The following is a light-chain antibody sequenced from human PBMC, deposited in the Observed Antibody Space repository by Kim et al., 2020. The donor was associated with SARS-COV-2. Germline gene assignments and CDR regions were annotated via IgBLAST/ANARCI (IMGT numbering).Light chain of an antibody. CDR3: QQYNSHPAT. J-gene: IGKJ1*01. V-gene: IGKV1-5*03. Sequence: DIQMTQSPSTLSASAGDRVTITCRASQSISSLLAWYQQKPGKAPKLLIYKGSSLESGVPSRFSGSGSGTEFTLTISSLQPDDFATYYCQQYNSHPATFGQGTKVDIK. CDR1: QSISSL. CDR2: KGS.